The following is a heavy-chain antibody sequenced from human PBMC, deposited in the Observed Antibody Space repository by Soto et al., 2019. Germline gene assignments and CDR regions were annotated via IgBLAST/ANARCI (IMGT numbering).Heavy chain of an antibody. J-gene: IGHJ5*02. CDR2: ISYSGST. CDR3: SRDWDSSGLFDP. CDR1: GASITTYY. Sequence: SETLSLTCSVSGASITTYYWSWIRQPPGKGLEWIGSISYSGSTKYNPSLESRVMITLDTSKNQFSLRLTSVTAADTALSDCSRDWDSSGLFDPWGQGALVTVSS. V-gene: IGHV4-59*01. D-gene: IGHD3-22*01.